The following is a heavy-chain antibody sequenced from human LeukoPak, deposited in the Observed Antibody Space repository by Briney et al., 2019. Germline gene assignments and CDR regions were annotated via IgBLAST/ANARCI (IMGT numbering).Heavy chain of an antibody. J-gene: IGHJ6*02. CDR1: GFTFSDYW. CDR3: ARGHYGLDV. CDR2: IKRDGSGK. Sequence: PGGSLRLSCAASGFTFSDYWMSWVRQAPGKGLEWVANIKRDGSGKYYVDSVKGRFTISRDNAKNSLYLQMNSLRAEDTAVYYCARGHYGLDVWGLGTTVTVSS. V-gene: IGHV3-7*04.